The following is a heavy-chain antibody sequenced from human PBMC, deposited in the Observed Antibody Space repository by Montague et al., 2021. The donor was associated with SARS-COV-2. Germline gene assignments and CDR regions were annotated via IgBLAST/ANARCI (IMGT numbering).Heavy chain of an antibody. CDR2: IYYSGST. Sequence: SETLSLTRTVSGGSISGYYWSWIRQSPGKGLEWIGYIYYSGSTEYNPFLESRVTVSVDRSKNQVSLKLSSVTPADTAVYYCARLLRSCSNGVCRTYYYYAMDVWGQGTTVTVSS. V-gene: IGHV4-59*01. J-gene: IGHJ6*02. CDR3: ARLLRSCSNGVCRTYYYYAMDV. D-gene: IGHD2-8*01. CDR1: GGSISGYY.